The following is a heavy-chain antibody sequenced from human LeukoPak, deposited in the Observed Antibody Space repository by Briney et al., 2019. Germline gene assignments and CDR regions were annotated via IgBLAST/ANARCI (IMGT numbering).Heavy chain of an antibody. CDR3: AKGGATTVHFDY. Sequence: PGGSLRLSCAASGFTFSSYGMHWVRQAPGKGLEWVAFIRYDGSNKYYADSVKSRFTISRDNSKNTLYLQMNSLRAEDTAVYYCAKGGATTVHFDYWGQGTLVTVSS. J-gene: IGHJ4*02. CDR1: GFTFSSYG. D-gene: IGHD1-26*01. V-gene: IGHV3-30*02. CDR2: IRYDGSNK.